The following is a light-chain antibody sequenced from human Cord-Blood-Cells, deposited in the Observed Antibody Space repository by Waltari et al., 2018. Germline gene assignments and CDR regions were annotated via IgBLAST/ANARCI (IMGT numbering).Light chain of an antibody. Sequence: QSALTQPASVSGSPGQSITISCNGTSSDVGGYNYVPWYQQHPGKAPKLMIYDVSNRPSGVSNRFSGSKSGNTASLTISGLQAEDEADYYCSSYTSSSTWVFGGGTKLTVL. J-gene: IGLJ3*02. V-gene: IGLV2-14*03. CDR2: DVS. CDR1: SSDVGGYNY. CDR3: SSYTSSSTWV.